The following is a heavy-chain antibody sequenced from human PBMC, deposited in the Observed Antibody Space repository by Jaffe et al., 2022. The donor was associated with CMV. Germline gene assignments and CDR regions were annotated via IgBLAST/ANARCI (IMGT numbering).Heavy chain of an antibody. Sequence: QVQLVESGGGVVQPGRSLRLSCAASGFSFSDYGMHWVRQAPGKGLEWVAVIWYDGSNKFYADSVEGRFTISRDISTNTLFLQMNSLRVEDTAVYYCARETRGGRFLEWSHNFDYWGQGTLDTVSS. CDR2: IWYDGSNK. CDR3: ARETRGGRFLEWSHNFDY. V-gene: IGHV3-33*08. D-gene: IGHD3-3*01. CDR1: GFSFSDYG. J-gene: IGHJ4*02.